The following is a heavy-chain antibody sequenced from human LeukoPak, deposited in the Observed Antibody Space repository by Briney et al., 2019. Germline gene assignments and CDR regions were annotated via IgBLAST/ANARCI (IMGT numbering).Heavy chain of an antibody. CDR3: ARTSREMTTSTGYFDY. D-gene: IGHD5-24*01. CDR2: INPSGGST. V-gene: IGHV1-46*01. CDR1: GYTFTNSY. Sequence: ASVKVSCKAFGYTFTNSYVHWVRQAPGQGLEWMGIINPSGGSTNYAQRFQGRVTMTRDTSTSTVYMELSSLRSEDTAVYYCARTSREMTTSTGYFDYWGQGTLVTVSS. J-gene: IGHJ4*02.